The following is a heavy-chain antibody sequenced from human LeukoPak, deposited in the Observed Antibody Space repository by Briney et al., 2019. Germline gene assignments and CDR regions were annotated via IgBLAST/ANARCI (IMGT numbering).Heavy chain of an antibody. CDR1: GFTFSDYS. V-gene: IGHV3-7*01. CDR2: MKEDGSEI. J-gene: IGHJ4*02. D-gene: IGHD2-2*01. Sequence: RPGGSLRLSCAVSGFTFSDYSMSWVRQAPGKGLEWVAKMKEDGSEIFYVDSVKGRFTISRDNAKNSLYLQMNSLRPEDSAVYYCARPRGCGSARCNNFDYWGQGTLVTVSS. CDR3: ARPRGCGSARCNNFDY.